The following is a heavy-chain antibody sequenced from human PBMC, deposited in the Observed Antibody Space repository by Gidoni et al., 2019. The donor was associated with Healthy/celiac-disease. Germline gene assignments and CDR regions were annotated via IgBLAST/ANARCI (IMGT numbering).Heavy chain of an antibody. V-gene: IGHV3-23*01. CDR3: AKARILSSIYGDYVGFHDY. CDR1: GFTLSSHA. Sequence: EVQRSESGGGWVQPGGSLRPSCAASGFTLSSHAVSWVRQAPGKGLGWVSAISGSGGSTYYAESVEGRFTIARDNTKNTLKLQVNNLRTEDTAVYYCAKARILSSIYGDYVGFHDYWGQGTLVTVSA. D-gene: IGHD4-17*01. CDR2: ISGSGGST. J-gene: IGHJ4*02.